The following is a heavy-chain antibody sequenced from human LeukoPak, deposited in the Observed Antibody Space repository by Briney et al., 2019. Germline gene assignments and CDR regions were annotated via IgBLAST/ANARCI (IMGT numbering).Heavy chain of an antibody. Sequence: GGSLRLSCAASGFTFSSYAMHWVRQAPGKGLEWVAVISYDGSNKYYADSVKGRFTISRDNSKNTLYLQMNSLRAEDTAVYYCARDGREPDYWGQGTLVTVSS. CDR3: ARDGREPDY. CDR2: ISYDGSNK. J-gene: IGHJ4*02. V-gene: IGHV3-30-3*01. CDR1: GFTFSSYA. D-gene: IGHD1-26*01.